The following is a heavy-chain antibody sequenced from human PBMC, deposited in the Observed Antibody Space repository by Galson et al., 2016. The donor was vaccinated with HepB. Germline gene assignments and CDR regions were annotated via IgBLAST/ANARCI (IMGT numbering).Heavy chain of an antibody. Sequence: ETLSLTCAVYGGSFSGYYWSWIRQPPGKGLEVVSSISRSGDSTDYADSVKGRFTISRDNSKNTLSLQMNSLTADDTAIYYCVQGSTAPAVWGKGTTVTVSS. CDR3: VQGSTAPAV. V-gene: IGHV3-23*01. J-gene: IGHJ6*04. CDR1: GGSFSGYY. CDR2: ISRSGDST. D-gene: IGHD1-26*01.